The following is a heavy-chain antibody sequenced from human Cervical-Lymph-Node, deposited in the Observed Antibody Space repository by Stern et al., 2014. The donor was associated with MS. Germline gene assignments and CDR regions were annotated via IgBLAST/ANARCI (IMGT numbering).Heavy chain of an antibody. J-gene: IGHJ4*02. CDR1: GFSLSTIGAG. D-gene: IGHD4/OR15-4a*01. CDR3: AHRREASVGAYFDY. CDR2: MYWDDDK. V-gene: IGHV2-5*02. Sequence: QVTLKESGPTLVKPTQTLTLTCSFSGFSLSTIGAGVGWLRQPPGEALEWLALMYWDDDKRYSPSLKSRLNIAKDTSKNQVVLTMTNMDPVDTATYYCAHRREASVGAYFDYWGQGILVTVSS.